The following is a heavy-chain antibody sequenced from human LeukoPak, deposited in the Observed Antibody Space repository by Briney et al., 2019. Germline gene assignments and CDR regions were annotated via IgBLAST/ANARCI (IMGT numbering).Heavy chain of an antibody. CDR3: AREDIVVVVAAGNPYYYYGMDV. CDR2: ISSSSYI. Sequence: GGSLRLSCAASGFTFSSYSMNWVRQAPGKGLEWVSSISSSSYIYYADSVKGRFTISRDNAKNSLYLQMNSLRAEDTAVYYCAREDIVVVVAAGNPYYYYGMDVWGQGTTVTVSS. CDR1: GFTFSSYS. J-gene: IGHJ6*02. V-gene: IGHV3-21*01. D-gene: IGHD2-15*01.